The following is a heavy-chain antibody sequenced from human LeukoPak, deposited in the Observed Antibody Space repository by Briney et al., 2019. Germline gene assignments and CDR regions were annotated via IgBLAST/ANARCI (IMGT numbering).Heavy chain of an antibody. D-gene: IGHD1-26*01. J-gene: IGHJ3*02. CDR3: ASARGSYYYAFDI. V-gene: IGHV3-9*03. CDR1: GFTFDDYA. Sequence: GRSLRLSCAASGFTFDDYAMHWVRQAPGKGLEWVSGISWNSGSIGYADSVKGRFTISRDNAKNSLYLQMNSLRAGDMALYYCASARGSYYYAFDIWGQGTMVTVSS. CDR2: ISWNSGSI.